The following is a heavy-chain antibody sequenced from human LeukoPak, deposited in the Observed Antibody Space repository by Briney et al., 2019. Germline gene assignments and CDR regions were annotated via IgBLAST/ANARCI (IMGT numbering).Heavy chain of an antibody. CDR1: GVSFSGYY. CDR3: AKGHYYDSSGSLLLDY. J-gene: IGHJ4*02. V-gene: IGHV4-34*01. CDR2: INHSGST. D-gene: IGHD3-22*01. Sequence: SETLSLTCAVYGVSFSGYYWSWIRQPPGKGLEWIGEINHSGSTNYNPSLKNRVTISVDTSKNQFSLKLSSVTAADTAVYYCAKGHYYDSSGSLLLDYWGQGTLVTVSS.